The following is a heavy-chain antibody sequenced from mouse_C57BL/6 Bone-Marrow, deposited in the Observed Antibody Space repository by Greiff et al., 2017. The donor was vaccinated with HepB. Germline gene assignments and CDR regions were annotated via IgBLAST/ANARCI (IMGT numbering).Heavy chain of an antibody. J-gene: IGHJ4*01. V-gene: IGHV7-1*01. CDR1: GFTFSDFY. Sequence: EVMLVESGGGLVQSGRSLRLSCATSGFTFSDFYMEWVRQAPGKGLEWIAASRNKANDYTTEYSASVKGRFIVSRDTSQSILYLQMNALRAEDTAIYYCARDPLYYGSSYGAMDYWGQGTSVTVSS. CDR3: ARDPLYYGSSYGAMDY. CDR2: SRNKANDYTT. D-gene: IGHD1-1*01.